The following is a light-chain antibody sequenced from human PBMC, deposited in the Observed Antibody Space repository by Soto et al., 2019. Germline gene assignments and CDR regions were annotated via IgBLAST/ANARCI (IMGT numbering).Light chain of an antibody. CDR1: SSNIGSNT. CDR3: AAWDDSLNGRV. J-gene: IGLJ2*01. V-gene: IGLV1-44*01. CDR2: SNN. Sequence: QSVLTQPPSVSGTPGQRVTISCSGSSSNIGSNTVNWYQQIPGTAPNLLIYSNNQRPSGVPDRFSGSESGTSASLAISGLQSEDEADYYCAAWDDSLNGRVFGGGTKLTVL.